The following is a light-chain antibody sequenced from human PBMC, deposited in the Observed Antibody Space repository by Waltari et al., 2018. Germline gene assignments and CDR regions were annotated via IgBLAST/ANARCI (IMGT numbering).Light chain of an antibody. CDR2: AAS. CDR1: QGISSF. Sequence: DIQLTQSPTFLSASVGDRVTITCRASQGISSFLAWYQQKPGKAPNLLIYAASTLQTGVPSRFSGRGSGTEFTLTISSLQPEDFATYYCQQLHNHPFTFGPGTTVDI. CDR3: QQLHNHPFT. V-gene: IGKV1-9*01. J-gene: IGKJ3*01.